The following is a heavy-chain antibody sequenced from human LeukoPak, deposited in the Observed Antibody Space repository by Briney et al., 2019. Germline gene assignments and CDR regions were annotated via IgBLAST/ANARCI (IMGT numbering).Heavy chain of an antibody. D-gene: IGHD1-26*01. Sequence: GGSLRLSCAASGFTFDDYAMHWVRQAPGKGLEWVSGISWNSGSIGYADSVKGRFTISRDNAKNSLYLQMNSLRADDTAVYYCARDEVGGWLGYWGQGTLVTVSS. J-gene: IGHJ4*02. CDR3: ARDEVGGWLGY. CDR1: GFTFDDYA. CDR2: ISWNSGSI. V-gene: IGHV3-9*01.